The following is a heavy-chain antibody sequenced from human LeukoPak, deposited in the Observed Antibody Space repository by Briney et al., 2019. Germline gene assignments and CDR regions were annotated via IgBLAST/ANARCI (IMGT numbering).Heavy chain of an antibody. CDR1: GGSISSSNW. J-gene: IGHJ5*02. CDR2: IYHSGST. Sequence: QASGTLSLTCAVSGGSISSSNWWSWVRQPPGKGLEWIGEIYHSGSTNYNPSLKSRVTISVDKSKNQFSLKLSSVTAADTAVYYCARVAGNIVVVAAAHTDNWFDPWGQGTLVTVSS. V-gene: IGHV4-4*02. D-gene: IGHD2-15*01. CDR3: ARVAGNIVVVAAAHTDNWFDP.